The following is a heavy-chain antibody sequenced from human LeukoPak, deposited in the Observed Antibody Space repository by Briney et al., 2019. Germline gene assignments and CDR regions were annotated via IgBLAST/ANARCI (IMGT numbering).Heavy chain of an antibody. Sequence: GGSLRLSCAASGFTFRSYNMNWVRQAPGKGVKWFSSISSSSTYLFYADSVKGRFTISRDNAKNSLYLQMSSLRAEDTAVYYCARDLDIVVVPASWFDPWGQGTLATVSS. D-gene: IGHD2-2*03. CDR1: GFTFRSYN. CDR2: ISSSSTYL. V-gene: IGHV3-21*01. J-gene: IGHJ5*02. CDR3: ARDLDIVVVPASWFDP.